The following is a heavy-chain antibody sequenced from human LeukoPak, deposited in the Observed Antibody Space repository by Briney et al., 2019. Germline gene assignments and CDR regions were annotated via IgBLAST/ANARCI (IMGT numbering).Heavy chain of an antibody. CDR3: ARDISGHTN. D-gene: IGHD6-19*01. Sequence: SETLSLTCTVSGGSISSYYWSWIRQPPGKGLEWIGYIYYSESTNYNPSLKSRVTVSVDTSKNQFSLKLSSVTAADTAVYYCARDISGHTNWGQGTLVTVSS. CDR1: GGSISSYY. V-gene: IGHV4-59*01. CDR2: IYYSEST. J-gene: IGHJ4*02.